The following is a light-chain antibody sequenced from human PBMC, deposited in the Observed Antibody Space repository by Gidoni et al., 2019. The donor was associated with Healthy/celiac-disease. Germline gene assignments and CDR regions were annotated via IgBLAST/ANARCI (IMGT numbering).Light chain of an antibody. Sequence: SYVLTQPPSGSVAPGQTARITCGGNNIGSKSVHWYQQKPGQAPVLVVYDDSDRPSGLPERFSGSNSGNTATLTISRVEAGDEADYYCQVWDSSSDHVVFGGGTKLTVL. J-gene: IGLJ2*01. V-gene: IGLV3-21*02. CDR1: NIGSKS. CDR3: QVWDSSSDHVV. CDR2: DDS.